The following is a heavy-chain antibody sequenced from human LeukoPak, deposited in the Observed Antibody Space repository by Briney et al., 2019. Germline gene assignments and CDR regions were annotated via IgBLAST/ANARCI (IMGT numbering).Heavy chain of an antibody. CDR2: IYYNGRT. CDR1: AGSISSSNHY. D-gene: IGHD1-26*01. V-gene: IGHV4-39*07. CDR3: ARIEYSGPLDY. Sequence: SETLSLTCTVSAGSISSSNHYWGWIRQPPGKGLECLGSIYYNGRTYYNPSLKSRVSISVDTSKNQFSLKLSSVTAAGTAVYYCARIEYSGPLDYWGQGTLVTVSS. J-gene: IGHJ4*02.